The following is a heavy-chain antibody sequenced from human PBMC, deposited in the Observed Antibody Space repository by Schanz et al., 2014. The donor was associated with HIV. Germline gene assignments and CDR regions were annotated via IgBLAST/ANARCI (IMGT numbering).Heavy chain of an antibody. CDR3: ARDAASHSYGSTMDV. CDR2: IWYDGTNK. J-gene: IGHJ6*02. CDR1: GFTFNNYA. D-gene: IGHD5-18*01. V-gene: IGHV3-33*08. Sequence: VQLLEFGGGSVRPGESLRLSCLASGFTFNNYAMSWVRQAPGKGLGWVAVIWYDGTNKYYADSVKGRFTISRDNSKNPLYLQMNSLRAEDTAVYYCARDAASHSYGSTMDVWGQGTTVTVSS.